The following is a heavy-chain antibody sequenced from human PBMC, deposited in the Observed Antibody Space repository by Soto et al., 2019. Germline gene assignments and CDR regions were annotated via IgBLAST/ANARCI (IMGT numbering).Heavy chain of an antibody. D-gene: IGHD5-12*01. CDR3: AKTLYSGYDYYYYYYMDV. Sequence: GGSLRLSCAASGFTFSSYGMHWVRQAPGKGLEWVAVISYDGSNKYYADSVKGRFTISRDNSKNTLYLQMNSLRAEDTAVYYCAKTLYSGYDYYYYYYMDVWGKGTTVTVSS. V-gene: IGHV3-30*18. CDR1: GFTFSSYG. J-gene: IGHJ6*03. CDR2: ISYDGSNK.